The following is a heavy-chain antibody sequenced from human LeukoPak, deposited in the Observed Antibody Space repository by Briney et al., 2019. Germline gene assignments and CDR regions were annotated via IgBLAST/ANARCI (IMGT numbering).Heavy chain of an antibody. Sequence: GESLKISCKGSGYSFTSYWISWVRQMPGKGLEWVGRIDPSDSYTNYSPSFQGHVTISADKSISTAYLQWSSLKASDTAMYYCARHSADYDILTGYQAVDAFDIWGQGTMVTVSS. J-gene: IGHJ3*02. V-gene: IGHV5-10-1*01. CDR1: GYSFTSYW. CDR2: IDPSDSYT. D-gene: IGHD3-9*01. CDR3: ARHSADYDILTGYQAVDAFDI.